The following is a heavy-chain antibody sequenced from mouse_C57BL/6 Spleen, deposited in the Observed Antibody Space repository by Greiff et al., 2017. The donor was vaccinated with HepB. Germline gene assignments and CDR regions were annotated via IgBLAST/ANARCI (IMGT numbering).Heavy chain of an antibody. V-gene: IGHV1-62-2*01. CDR1: GYTFTEYT. Sequence: VKLMESGAELVKPGASVKLSCKASGYTFTEYTIHWVKQRSGQGLEWIGWFYPGSGSIKYNEKFKDKATLTADKSSSTVYMELSRLTSEDSAVYFCARHEVGFYDGYSWFAYWGQGTLVTVSA. J-gene: IGHJ3*01. D-gene: IGHD2-3*01. CDR2: FYPGSGSI. CDR3: ARHEVGFYDGYSWFAY.